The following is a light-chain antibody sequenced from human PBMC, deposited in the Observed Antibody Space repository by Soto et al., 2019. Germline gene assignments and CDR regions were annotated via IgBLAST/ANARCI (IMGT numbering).Light chain of an antibody. CDR3: CSYAGSGTDNYV. V-gene: IGLV2-23*01. CDR2: RGT. J-gene: IGLJ1*01. CDR1: SSDVGAYDA. Sequence: QSALAQPASVSGSPGQSITISCTGTSSDVGAYDAVSWYQQHPGKAPQVIIYRGTKRPSGVSTRFSGSVSGNTASLTVSGLQAEDEADYYCCSYAGSGTDNYVFGSGTKLTVL.